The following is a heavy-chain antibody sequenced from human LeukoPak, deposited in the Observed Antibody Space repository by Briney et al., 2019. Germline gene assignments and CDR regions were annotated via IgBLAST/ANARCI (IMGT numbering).Heavy chain of an antibody. D-gene: IGHD4-23*01. V-gene: IGHV3-7*03. CDR2: IKQDGSEK. CDR3: ARDPYGGNSGTFFDI. J-gene: IGHJ3*02. Sequence: GGSLRLSCAASGFTFSSYWMSWVRQAPGKGLEWVANIKQDGSEKYYVDSVKGRFTIPRDNAKNSLNLQMNSLRAEDMALYYCARDPYGGNSGTFFDIWGKGTMVTVSS. CDR1: GFTFSSYW.